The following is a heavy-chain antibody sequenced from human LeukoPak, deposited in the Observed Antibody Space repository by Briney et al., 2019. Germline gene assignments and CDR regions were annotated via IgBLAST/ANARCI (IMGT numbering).Heavy chain of an antibody. CDR3: ARGYSSSSINWFDP. Sequence: ASVTVSCKASGYTFTGYYMHWVRQAPGQGLEWMGWINPNSGGTNYAQKFQGWVTMTRDTSLSTAYMELSRLRSDDTAVYYCARGYSSSSINWFDPWGQGTLVTVSS. V-gene: IGHV1-2*04. CDR2: INPNSGGT. D-gene: IGHD6-13*01. CDR1: GYTFTGYY. J-gene: IGHJ5*02.